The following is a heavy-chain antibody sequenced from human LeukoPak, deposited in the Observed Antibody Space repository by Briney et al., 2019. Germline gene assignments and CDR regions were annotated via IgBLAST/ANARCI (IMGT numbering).Heavy chain of an antibody. CDR3: ATDLPTTPDYFDY. CDR1: GYTFINYY. CDR2: ISCYNGNT. Sequence: ASVKVSCKASGYTFINYYMHWVRQAPGQGLEWMGWISCYNGNTNYAQKFQGRVTMTTDTSTSTAYMELRSLTSDDTAVYYCATDLPTTPDYFDYWGQGTLVTVSS. J-gene: IGHJ4*02. V-gene: IGHV1-18*04. D-gene: IGHD1-26*01.